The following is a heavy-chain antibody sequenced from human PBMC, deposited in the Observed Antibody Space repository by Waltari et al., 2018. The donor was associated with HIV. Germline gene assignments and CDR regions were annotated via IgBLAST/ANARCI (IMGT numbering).Heavy chain of an antibody. D-gene: IGHD1-7*01. V-gene: IGHV3-7*01. Sequence: EVQLVQSGGGLVQPGGSLTVACAASGFSFNTYWMSWIRQAPGKGLGWVANIKGEGSEKYYVDSLEGRFTISRDNAENSVYLQMNSLGAEDTAVYYCARFFLGRPELDFDYWGQGTLVTVSS. J-gene: IGHJ4*02. CDR1: GFSFNTYW. CDR2: IKGEGSEK. CDR3: ARFFLGRPELDFDY.